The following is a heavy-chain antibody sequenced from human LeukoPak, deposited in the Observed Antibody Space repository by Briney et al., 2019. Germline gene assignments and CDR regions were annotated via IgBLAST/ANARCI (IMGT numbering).Heavy chain of an antibody. Sequence: GASVKVSCKASGYTFTSYDINWVRQAPGQGLEWMGWMNPNSGNTGYAQKFQGRVTMTRNTSISTAYMELSSLRSDDTAVYYCARDRQSEGFGELSLYAFDIWGQGTTVTVSS. CDR3: ARDRQSEGFGELSLYAFDI. J-gene: IGHJ3*02. CDR1: GYTFTSYD. V-gene: IGHV1-8*01. D-gene: IGHD3-10*01. CDR2: MNPNSGNT.